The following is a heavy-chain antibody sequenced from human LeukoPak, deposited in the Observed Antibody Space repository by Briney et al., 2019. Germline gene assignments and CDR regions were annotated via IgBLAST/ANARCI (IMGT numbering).Heavy chain of an antibody. V-gene: IGHV3-66*02. CDR3: ARDMSSSWYGNWFDP. Sequence: GGSLRLSCAASGFTVSSNYMSWVRQAPGKGLEWVSVIYSGGSTYYADSVKGRFTISRDNSKNTLYLQMNSLRAEDTAVYYCARDMSSSWYGNWFDPWGQGTLVTVSS. CDR2: IYSGGST. D-gene: IGHD6-13*01. J-gene: IGHJ5*02. CDR1: GFTVSSNY.